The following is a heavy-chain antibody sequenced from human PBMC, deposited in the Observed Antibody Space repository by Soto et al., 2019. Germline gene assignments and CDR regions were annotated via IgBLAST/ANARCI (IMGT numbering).Heavy chain of an antibody. V-gene: IGHV1-69*12. CDR1: GDTFTIFA. Sequence: QVQLVQSGAEVKKPGSSVKVSCKASGDTFTIFAISWVRQAPGQGLEWMGGIIPTIGTTNYAQRFQGRITSTGDESTGTAYMELSSMKSEDTVVYYCARDLGSGYDPGEYWGQGTLVTVSS. D-gene: IGHD5-12*01. CDR2: IIPTIGTT. CDR3: ARDLGSGYDPGEY. J-gene: IGHJ4*02.